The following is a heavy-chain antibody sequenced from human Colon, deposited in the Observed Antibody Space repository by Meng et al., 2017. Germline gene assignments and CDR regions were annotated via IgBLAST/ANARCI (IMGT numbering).Heavy chain of an antibody. V-gene: IGHV4-39*07. CDR1: GGSISSSSYY. CDR3: ARSLTITFGGVIALGY. CDR2: IYYSGST. D-gene: IGHD3-16*02. J-gene: IGHJ4*02. Sequence: SETLSLICTVSGGSISSSSYYWGWIRQPPGKGLEWIGSIYYSGSTYYNPSLKSRVTISVDTSKNQFSLKLSSVTAADTAVYYCARSLTITFGGVIALGYWGQGTLVTVSS.